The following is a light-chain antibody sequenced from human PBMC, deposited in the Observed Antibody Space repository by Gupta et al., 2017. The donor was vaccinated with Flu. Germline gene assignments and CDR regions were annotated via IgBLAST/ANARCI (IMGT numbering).Light chain of an antibody. CDR3: QQRNNWPPMYT. J-gene: IGKJ2*01. Sequence: DIVLTQSPATLSLSPGERATLSCRASQSVTGNLAWYQQKPGQAPRLLIHDTFNRAAGIPARFSGSGSGTDFTLTISSLAPEDFAVYYCQQRNNWPPMYTFGQGTKLEIK. V-gene: IGKV3-11*01. CDR1: QSVTGN. CDR2: DTF.